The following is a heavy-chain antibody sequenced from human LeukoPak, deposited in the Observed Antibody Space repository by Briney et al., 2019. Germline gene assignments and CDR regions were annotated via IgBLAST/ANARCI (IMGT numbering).Heavy chain of an antibody. Sequence: PGGSLRLSCAASGFTFSSYWMHWVRQAPGKGLVWVSRINSGGSSTGYAASVKGRFTISRDNAKNTLHLQMNSLRAEDTAVYYCAGEVGWEGIDVWGQGTTVTVSS. CDR3: AGEVGWEGIDV. CDR1: GFTFSSYW. D-gene: IGHD1-26*01. V-gene: IGHV3-74*01. CDR2: INSGGSST. J-gene: IGHJ6*02.